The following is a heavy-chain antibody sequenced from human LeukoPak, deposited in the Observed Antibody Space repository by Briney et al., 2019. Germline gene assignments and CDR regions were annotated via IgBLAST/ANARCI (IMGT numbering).Heavy chain of an antibody. CDR2: IKRDGSEK. J-gene: IGHJ3*02. Sequence: PGESLRLSCAASGFTFSRYWMSWVRQAPGKGLEWVANIKRDGSEKSYVDSVRGRFTISRDNAKNSLYLQMNSLRAVDTAVYFCARDNWYDYLADALDIWGQGTMVTVSS. D-gene: IGHD1-20*01. CDR3: ARDNWYDYLADALDI. V-gene: IGHV3-7*01. CDR1: GFTFSRYW.